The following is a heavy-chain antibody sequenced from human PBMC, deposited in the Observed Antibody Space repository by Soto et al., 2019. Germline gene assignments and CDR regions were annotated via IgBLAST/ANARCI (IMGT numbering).Heavy chain of an antibody. Sequence: GGSLRLSCAASGFTFRTYAIHWVRQAPGKGLEWVAVISDDGNKEYYADSVKGRFTISRDNSKNTLYLQMNSLRAEDTAVYYCAKDLTVGDYWGQGTLVTVSS. CDR1: GFTFRTYA. D-gene: IGHD2-15*01. CDR2: ISDDGNKE. V-gene: IGHV3-30*18. J-gene: IGHJ4*02. CDR3: AKDLTVGDY.